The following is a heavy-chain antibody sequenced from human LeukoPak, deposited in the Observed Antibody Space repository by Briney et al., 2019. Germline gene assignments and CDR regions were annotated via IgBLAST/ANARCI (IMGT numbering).Heavy chain of an antibody. CDR1: GGSTSTNNW. D-gene: IGHD1-26*01. CDR3: ARAPLSGTYYTDAFDI. J-gene: IGHJ3*02. V-gene: IGHV4-4*02. Sequence: PSGTLSLTCAVSGGSTSTNNWWTWVRQPPGKGLEWIGEIHHSGSTDYNPSLKSRVTISPDKSKNQFSLTLTSVTAADTAVYFCARAPLSGTYYTDAFDIWGQRTMVTVSS. CDR2: IHHSGST.